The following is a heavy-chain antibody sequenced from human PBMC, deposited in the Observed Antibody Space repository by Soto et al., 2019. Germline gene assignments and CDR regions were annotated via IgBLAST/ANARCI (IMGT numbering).Heavy chain of an antibody. J-gene: IGHJ3*01. Sequence: EVQLVESGGGLVQPGGSLRLSCAASGFTFSTSWMHWVRQAPGKGLVWVSHINSDGSSTTYADSVKGRFTISRDNAKNTLYLQMNSLRAGDTAVYFCARDRSYAFDVWGQGTMVTVSS. CDR1: GFTFSTSW. CDR3: ARDRSYAFDV. V-gene: IGHV3-74*01. CDR2: INSDGSST.